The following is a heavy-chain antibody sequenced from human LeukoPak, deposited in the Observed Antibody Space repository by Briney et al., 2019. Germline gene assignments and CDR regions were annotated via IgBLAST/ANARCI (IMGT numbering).Heavy chain of an antibody. CDR3: AKDGTLLWFGELGYYFDY. CDR1: GFTFDDYA. D-gene: IGHD3-10*01. CDR2: ISGDGGST. V-gene: IGHV3-43*02. Sequence: GGSLRLSCAASGFTFDDYAMHWVRQAPGKGLEWVSLISGDGGSTYYADSVKGRFTISRDNSKNSLYLQMNSLRTEDTALYYCAKDGTLLWFGELGYYFDYWGQGTLVTVSS. J-gene: IGHJ4*02.